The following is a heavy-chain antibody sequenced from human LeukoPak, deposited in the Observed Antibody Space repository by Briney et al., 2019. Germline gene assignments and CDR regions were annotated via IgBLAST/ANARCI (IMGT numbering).Heavy chain of an antibody. CDR2: IYYSGST. V-gene: IGHV4-59*01. Sequence: SEILSLTCTVSGGSISSYYWSWIRQPPGKGLEWIGYIYYSGSTNYNPSLKSRVTISVDTSKNQFSLKLSSVTAADTAVYYCARWSGSWSLGGFDPWGQGTLVTVS. D-gene: IGHD6-13*01. J-gene: IGHJ5*02. CDR3: ARWSGSWSLGGFDP. CDR1: GGSISSYY.